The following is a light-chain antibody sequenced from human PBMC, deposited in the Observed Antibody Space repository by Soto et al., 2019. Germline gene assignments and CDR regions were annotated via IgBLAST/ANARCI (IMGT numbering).Light chain of an antibody. V-gene: IGKV1-5*03. J-gene: IGKJ1*01. CDR3: QHYHSYSEA. CDR2: KAS. CDR1: QTISSW. Sequence: DIQMTQSPCTLSVSVGDRVTITCRASQTISSWLAWYQQKQGKAPKLLIYKASTLKSGVPSRFSGSGSGTEFTLTISSLQPDDFATYYCQHYHSYSEAFGQGTKVDIK.